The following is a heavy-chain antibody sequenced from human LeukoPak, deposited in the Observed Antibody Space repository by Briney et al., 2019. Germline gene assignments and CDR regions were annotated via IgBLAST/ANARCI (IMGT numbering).Heavy chain of an antibody. V-gene: IGHV1-2*02. CDR3: ARDHYYGSGSYRYCYYYYMDV. Sequence: ASVKVSCKASGYTFTSYYMHWVRQAPGQGLEWMGWINPNSGGTNYAQKFQGRVTMTRDTSISTAYMELSRLRSDDTAVYYCARDHYYGSGSYRYCYYYYMDVWGKGTTVTISS. CDR1: GYTFTSYY. D-gene: IGHD3-10*01. J-gene: IGHJ6*03. CDR2: INPNSGGT.